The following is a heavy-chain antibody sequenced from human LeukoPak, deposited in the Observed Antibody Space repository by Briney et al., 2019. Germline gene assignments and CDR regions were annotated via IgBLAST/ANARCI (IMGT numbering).Heavy chain of an antibody. V-gene: IGHV3-30-3*01. CDR3: AGDVDTAMDLYWYFDL. Sequence: PGGSLRLSCAASGFTFSSYPMHWVRQAPGKGLEWVALISYDGSTKYYADSVKGRFTISRDNAKNSLYLQMNSLRAEDTAVYYCAGDVDTAMDLYWYFDLWGRGTLVTVSS. J-gene: IGHJ2*01. CDR1: GFTFSSYP. D-gene: IGHD5-18*01. CDR2: ISYDGSTK.